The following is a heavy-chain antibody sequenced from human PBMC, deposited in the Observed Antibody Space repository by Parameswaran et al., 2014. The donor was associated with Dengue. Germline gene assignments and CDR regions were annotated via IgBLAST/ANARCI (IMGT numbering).Heavy chain of an antibody. CDR2: INPSGGST. V-gene: IGHV1-46*01. Sequence: WVRQAPGQGLEWMGIINPSGGSTNYAQKFQGRVTMTRDTSTSTVYMELRSLRSEDTAVYYCAGVGPTRGSFDFWGQGTLVTVSS. CDR3: AGVGPTRGSFDF. J-gene: IGHJ4*02. D-gene: IGHD1-26*01.